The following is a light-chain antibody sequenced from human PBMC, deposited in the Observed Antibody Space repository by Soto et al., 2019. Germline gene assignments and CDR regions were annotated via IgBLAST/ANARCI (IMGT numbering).Light chain of an antibody. J-gene: IGKJ1*01. Sequence: EIVMTQSPLSLPVTPGEPASISCRSSQSLLHSNGYNYLDWYLQKPGQSPQLLIYLGSNRASGVSGRFGGSGSGTDFTLKSSRVEADDVGVYYCMQALQTPWTFGQGTKVEIK. CDR3: MQALQTPWT. CDR2: LGS. V-gene: IGKV2-28*01. CDR1: QSLLHSNGYNY.